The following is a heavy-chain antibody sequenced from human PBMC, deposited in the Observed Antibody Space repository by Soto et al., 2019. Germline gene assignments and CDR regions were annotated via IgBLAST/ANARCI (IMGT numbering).Heavy chain of an antibody. CDR2: ISYDGSKE. Sequence: QVQLVESGGGVVQPGKSLRLSCAASGFTFNIYGMQWVRQAPGKGLEWVAVISYDGSKEYYGDSVKGRFTISRDNSKNTLYLQMNSLRSEDTAVYYCAKVTDSSGWYPYYYGIDVWDQGTTVTISS. D-gene: IGHD6-19*01. V-gene: IGHV3-30*18. CDR1: GFTFNIYG. CDR3: AKVTDSSGWYPYYYGIDV. J-gene: IGHJ6*02.